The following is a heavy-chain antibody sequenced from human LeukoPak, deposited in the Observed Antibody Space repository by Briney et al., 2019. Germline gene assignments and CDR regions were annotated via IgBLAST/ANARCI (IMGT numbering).Heavy chain of an antibody. CDR2: IHYSGRT. CDR3: ARTEESGYSYGYFGYYYYMDV. J-gene: IGHJ6*03. V-gene: IGHV4-59*01. Sequence: SETLSLTCTVSGGSISSYYWSWIRQPPGKGLEWMGYIHYSGRTNYNPSLRNRVTISVDTSKNQFSLKLSSVTAADTAVYYCARTEESGYSYGYFGYYYYMDVWGKGTTVTVSS. D-gene: IGHD5-18*01. CDR1: GGSISSYY.